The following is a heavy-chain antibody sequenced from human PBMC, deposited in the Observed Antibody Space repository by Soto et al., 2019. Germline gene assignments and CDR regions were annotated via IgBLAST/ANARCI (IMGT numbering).Heavy chain of an antibody. V-gene: IGHV4-34*01. CDR3: ARKGPYSYGYYFDY. Sequence: SETLSLTCAVYGGSFSGYYWSWIRQPPGKGLEWIGEINHSGSTNYNPSLKSRVTISVDTSKNQFSLKLSSVTAADTAVYYCARKGPYSYGYYFDYWGQGTLVTVSS. CDR2: INHSGST. CDR1: GGSFSGYY. D-gene: IGHD5-18*01. J-gene: IGHJ4*02.